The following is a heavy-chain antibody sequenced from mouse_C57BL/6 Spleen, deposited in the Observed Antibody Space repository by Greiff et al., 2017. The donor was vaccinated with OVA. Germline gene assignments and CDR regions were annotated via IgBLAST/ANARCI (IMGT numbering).Heavy chain of an antibody. CDR3: TTGGNCRCAY. D-gene: IGHD2-1*01. Sequence: EVQLQESGAELVRPGASVKLSCTASGFNINDDYMHWVTQRPEQGPEWIGRIDPENGDTEYASKFQGKATITADTSSNTAYLQLSSLTSEDTAVYYCTTGGNCRCAYWGQGTLVTVSA. V-gene: IGHV14-4*01. CDR1: GFNINDDY. J-gene: IGHJ3*01. CDR2: IDPENGDT.